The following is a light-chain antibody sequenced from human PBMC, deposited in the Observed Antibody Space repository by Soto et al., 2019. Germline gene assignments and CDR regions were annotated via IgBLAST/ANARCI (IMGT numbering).Light chain of an antibody. J-gene: IGKJ1*01. CDR2: AAS. Sequence: DIQMTQSPSSLSASVGDTVTITCRASQSISSYLHWYQQKPGKAPKLLISAASSLQSGVPSRFSGSGSGTDFTLTISSLQPEDFATYYCQQSSTTPRTFGRGTKVELK. V-gene: IGKV1-39*01. CDR1: QSISSY. CDR3: QQSSTTPRT.